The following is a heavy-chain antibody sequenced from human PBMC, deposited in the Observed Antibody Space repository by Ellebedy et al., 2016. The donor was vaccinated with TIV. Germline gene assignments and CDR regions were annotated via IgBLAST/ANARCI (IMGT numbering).Heavy chain of an antibody. CDR2: FNSDGSST. D-gene: IGHD4/OR15-4a*01. J-gene: IGHJ4*02. CDR3: ARGSPGSVTMVTLFDS. Sequence: GGSLRLXXAASGSTFSTYGLPLVRNDPGQGREGVSRFNSDGSSTNYADSVKGRFTISRDNAKNTLYLQMNSLRAEDTALYYCARGSPGSVTMVTLFDSWGQGTLVTVSS. V-gene: IGHV3-74*01. CDR1: GSTFSTYG.